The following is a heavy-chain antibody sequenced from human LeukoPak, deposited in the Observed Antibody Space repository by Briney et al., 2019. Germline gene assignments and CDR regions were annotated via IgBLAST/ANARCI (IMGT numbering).Heavy chain of an antibody. D-gene: IGHD3-22*01. CDR1: GGSISSYY. CDR3: ARGREITMIPYYFDY. CDR2: IYYSGST. Sequence: SETLSLTCTVSGGSISSYYWSWIRHPPGKGLEWIGYIYYSGSTNYNPSLKRRVTISVDTSKNQFSLKLSSVTTADTAVYYCARGREITMIPYYFDYWGQGTLVTVSS. J-gene: IGHJ4*02. V-gene: IGHV4-59*01.